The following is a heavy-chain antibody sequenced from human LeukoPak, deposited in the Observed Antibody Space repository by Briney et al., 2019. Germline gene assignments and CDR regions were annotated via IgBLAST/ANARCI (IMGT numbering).Heavy chain of an antibody. CDR1: GFTFSSYG. V-gene: IGHV3-30*18. J-gene: IGHJ4*02. CDR2: ISYDGSNK. CDR3: AKAPRDGPFDY. Sequence: PGGSLRLSCAASGFTFSSYGMHWVRQAPGKGLEWVAVISYDGSNKYYADSVKGRFTISRDNSKNTLYLQMNSLRAEDTAVYYCAKAPRDGPFDYWGQGTLVTVSS.